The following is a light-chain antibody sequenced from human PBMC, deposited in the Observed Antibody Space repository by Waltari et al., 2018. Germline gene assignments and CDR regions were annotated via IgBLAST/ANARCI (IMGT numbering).Light chain of an antibody. CDR3: SSYTSSSTYVV. CDR1: SSDVGGYNY. CDR2: EVR. Sequence: QSALTQPASVSGSPGQSITISCTGTSSDVGGYNYVSWYQQHPGKAPKLMIYEVRNRPSGVSNCFSGSKSGHTAYLHISGLQAEDEADYYCSSYTSSSTYVVFGGGTKLTVL. J-gene: IGLJ2*01. V-gene: IGLV2-14*01.